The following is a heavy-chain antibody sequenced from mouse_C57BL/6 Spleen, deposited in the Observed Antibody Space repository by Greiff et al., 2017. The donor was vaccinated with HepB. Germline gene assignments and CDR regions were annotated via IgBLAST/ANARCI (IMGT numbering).Heavy chain of an antibody. D-gene: IGHD1-1*01. CDR3: ARALYAGAMDY. CDR1: GYSITSGYY. J-gene: IGHJ4*01. V-gene: IGHV3-6*01. Sequence: EVKLMESGPGLVKPSQSLSLTCSVTGYSITSGYYWNWIRQFPGNKLEWMGYISYDGSNNYNPSLKNRISITRDTSKNQFFLKLNSVTTEDTATYYCARALYAGAMDYWGQGTSVTVSS. CDR2: ISYDGSN.